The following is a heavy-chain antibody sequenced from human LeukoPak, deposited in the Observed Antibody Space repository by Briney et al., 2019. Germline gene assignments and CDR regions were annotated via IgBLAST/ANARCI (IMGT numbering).Heavy chain of an antibody. J-gene: IGHJ4*02. CDR2: INTNTGNP. V-gene: IGHV7-4-1*02. D-gene: IGHD6-13*01. CDR3: ARVHRKYSSSWPVY. CDR1: GYTFTSYA. Sequence: ASVKVSRKASGYTFTSYAMNWVRQAPGQGLEWVGWINTNTGNPTYAQGFTGRFVFSLDTSVSTAYLQISSLKAEDTAVYYCARVHRKYSSSWPVYWGQGTLVTVSS.